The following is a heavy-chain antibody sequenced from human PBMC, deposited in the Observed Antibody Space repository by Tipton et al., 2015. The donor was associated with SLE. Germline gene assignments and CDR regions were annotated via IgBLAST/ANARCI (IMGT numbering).Heavy chain of an antibody. J-gene: IGHJ4*02. CDR1: GDSISSSPYY. CDR2: SSYSEGT. D-gene: IGHD1-1*01. V-gene: IGHV4-39*07. CDR3: ARDQTGLFDY. Sequence: LRLSCTVSGDSISSSPYYWGWIRQPPGKGLEWIGSSSYSEGTYYSPSLKSRVTISVDTSKNQFSLRLSSVTAADTAVYYCARDQTGLFDYWGQGTLVTVSS.